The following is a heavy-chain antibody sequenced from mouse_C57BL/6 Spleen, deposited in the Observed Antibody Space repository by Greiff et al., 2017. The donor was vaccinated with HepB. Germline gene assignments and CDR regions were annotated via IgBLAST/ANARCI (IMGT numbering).Heavy chain of an antibody. D-gene: IGHD4-1*02. Sequence: EVQGVESGGGLVKPGGSLKLSCAASGFTFSSYAMSWVRQTPEKRLEWVATISDGGSYTYYPDNVKGRFTISRDNAKNNLYLQMSHLKSEDTAMYYCASNWDEDWFAYWGQGTLVTVSA. J-gene: IGHJ3*01. CDR2: ISDGGSYT. V-gene: IGHV5-4*01. CDR1: GFTFSSYA. CDR3: ASNWDEDWFAY.